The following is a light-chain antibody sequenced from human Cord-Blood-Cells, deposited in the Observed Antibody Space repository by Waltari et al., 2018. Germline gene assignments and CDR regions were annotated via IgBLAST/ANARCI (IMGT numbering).Light chain of an antibody. CDR3: CSYAGSSYV. V-gene: IGLV2-23*01. Sequence: QSALTQPASVSGSPGQSITISCTGTRSDVRRYNLVSWYQQHPGKAPKLMIYESSKRPSGVSNRFSGSKSVNTASLTISGLQAEDEADYYCCSYAGSSYVIGTGTKVTVL. J-gene: IGLJ1*01. CDR2: ESS. CDR1: RSDVRRYNL.